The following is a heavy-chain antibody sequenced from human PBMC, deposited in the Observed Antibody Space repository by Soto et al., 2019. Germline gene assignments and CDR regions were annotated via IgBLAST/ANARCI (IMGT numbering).Heavy chain of an antibody. Sequence: GGSLRLSCAASGFTFSNFARHWVRLTPGKGLEWVSGISRNSGIIDYADSVKGRFTISRDNAKNSLYLQMNSLRADDTAFYYCLAFGSLYGYWGQGALVTVSS. CDR2: ISRNSGII. CDR1: GFTFSNFA. CDR3: LAFGSLYGY. D-gene: IGHD3-10*01. V-gene: IGHV3-9*01. J-gene: IGHJ4*02.